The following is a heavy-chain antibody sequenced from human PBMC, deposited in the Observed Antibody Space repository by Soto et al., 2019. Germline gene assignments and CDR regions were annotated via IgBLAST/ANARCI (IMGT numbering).Heavy chain of an antibody. J-gene: IGHJ6*02. V-gene: IGHV4-31*03. CDR2: IYYRGST. CDR1: GGSISSGSYY. D-gene: IGHD3-10*01. CDR3: ATRTDYYYGSGSLGGMDV. Sequence: QVQLQESGPGLVKPSQTLSLTCTVSGGSISSGSYYWSWIRQLPGKGLEWIGYIYYRGSTYYNPYLNSRVNISVDTSKNQFSLKRNSVTAADTAVYYCATRTDYYYGSGSLGGMDVWGQGTTVTVSS.